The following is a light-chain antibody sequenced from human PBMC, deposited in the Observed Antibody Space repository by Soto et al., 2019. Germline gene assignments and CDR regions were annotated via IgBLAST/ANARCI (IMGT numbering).Light chain of an antibody. V-gene: IGKV4-1*01. Sequence: DIVMTQSPDSLAVSLGETATINCKSSQSVLYSSDNKDYLAWFQQKPGQPPKLLIFWASTRESGVPDRFSGSGSGTDFTLTISSLQAEDVAVYYCQQYYSVPFTFGPGTKVDIK. J-gene: IGKJ3*01. CDR3: QQYYSVPFT. CDR1: QSVLYSSDNKDY. CDR2: WAS.